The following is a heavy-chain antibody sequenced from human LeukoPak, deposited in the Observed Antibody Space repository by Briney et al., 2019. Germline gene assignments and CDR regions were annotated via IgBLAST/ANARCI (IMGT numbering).Heavy chain of an antibody. CDR1: GFSFSTYA. CDR3: ARGIEAYSSSWYTGGYYFDY. CDR2: IWSDGSNQ. D-gene: IGHD6-13*01. J-gene: IGHJ4*02. Sequence: GMSLRLSCAASGFSFSTYAMHWVRQAPGKGLDWVAMIWSDGSNQYYADSVKGRFTISRDNSKNTLYLQMNSLRAEDTAVYYCARGIEAYSSSWYTGGYYFDYWGQGTLVTVSS. V-gene: IGHV3-33*01.